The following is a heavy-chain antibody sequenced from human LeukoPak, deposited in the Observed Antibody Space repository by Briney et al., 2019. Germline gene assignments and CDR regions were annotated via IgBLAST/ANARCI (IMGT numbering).Heavy chain of an antibody. CDR3: ARDDKNGRWSWFAP. V-gene: IGHV1-18*01. D-gene: IGHD2-15*01. CDR2: ISAYNGNT. CDR1: GYTFTNYG. J-gene: IGHJ5*02. Sequence: GASVTVSCKASGYTFTNYGISWVRQAPGQGPEWMGWISAYNGNTNYAQSVQGRVIMTTDTSTSTAYLEVRSLTFDDTAVYYCARDDKNGRWSWFAPWGQGTPVTVSS.